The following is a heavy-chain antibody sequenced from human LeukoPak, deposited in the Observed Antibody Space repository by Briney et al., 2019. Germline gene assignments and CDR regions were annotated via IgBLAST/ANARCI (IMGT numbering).Heavy chain of an antibody. J-gene: IGHJ6*03. D-gene: IGHD2-15*01. Sequence: GGSLRLSCAASGFTFSSYVMSWVRQAPGKGLEWVSAISGSDGSTYYADSVKGRFTISRDNSKNTLYLQMNSLRAEDTAVYYCAKEGFYCSGGSCYSFYYYYMDVWGKGTTVTVSS. CDR3: AKEGFYCSGGSCYSFYYYYMDV. CDR1: GFTFSSYV. V-gene: IGHV3-23*01. CDR2: ISGSDGST.